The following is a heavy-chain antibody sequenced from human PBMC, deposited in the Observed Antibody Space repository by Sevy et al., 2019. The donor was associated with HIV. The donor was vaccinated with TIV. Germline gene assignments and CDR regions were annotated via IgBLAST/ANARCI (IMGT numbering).Heavy chain of an antibody. CDR1: GFTFSNYG. Sequence: GGSLRLSCAASGFTFSNYGMHWVRQAPGKGLEWVAVIWYDGSNKYYADSVKVLFTISRDNSKNTLYLQMNSLRAEDTAVYYCAREEHSSSGDFQRWGQSTLVTVSS. CDR3: AREEHSSSGDFQR. V-gene: IGHV3-33*01. CDR2: IWYDGSNK. J-gene: IGHJ1*01. D-gene: IGHD6-13*01.